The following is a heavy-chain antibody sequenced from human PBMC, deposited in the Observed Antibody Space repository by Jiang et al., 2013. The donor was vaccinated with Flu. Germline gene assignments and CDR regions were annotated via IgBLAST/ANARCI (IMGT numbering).Heavy chain of an antibody. D-gene: IGHD6-6*01. J-gene: IGHJ4*02. CDR2: FILVTLIT. Sequence: ISCTGSGYPFTAYWDRLGCARCPGEAWSGWGSFILVTLITRYRTPFQGQVTISVDKSIRTAYLQWSSLKASDTAMYYCVRSSQFNTDSPGHYWGQGTLVTVSS. V-gene: IGHV5-51*01. CDR1: GYPFTAYW. CDR3: VRSSQFNTDSPGHY.